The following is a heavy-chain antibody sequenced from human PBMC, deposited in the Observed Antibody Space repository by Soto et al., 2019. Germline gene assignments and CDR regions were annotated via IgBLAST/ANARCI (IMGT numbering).Heavy chain of an antibody. CDR2: IIPIFGTT. V-gene: IGHV1-69*06. D-gene: IGHD5-18*01. CDR1: GGTFSNHA. Sequence: SVKVSCKAAGGTFSNHAISWVRQAPGQGLEWMGGIIPIFGTTKYAQEFEGRVTITADKSMSTVYMELSSLRSEDTAVYYCARGDKGDVYRYGPYPCYYCSMDVWGQGTTVTVSS. CDR3: ARGDKGDVYRYGPYPCYYCSMDV. J-gene: IGHJ6*02.